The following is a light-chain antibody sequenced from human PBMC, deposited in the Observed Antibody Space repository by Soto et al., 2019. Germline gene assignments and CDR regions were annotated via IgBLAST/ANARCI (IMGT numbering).Light chain of an antibody. CDR2: DAS. CDR3: QQFADLPYT. J-gene: IGKJ2*01. Sequence: DIQMTQSPSSLSASVRDRVTITCQASQDIKTHLNWYQQKLGKAPKLLIYDASELETGVPSRFSGSGSGSDFILTISSLQPDDIATYSCQQFADLPYTFGQGTKLDFK. CDR1: QDIKTH. V-gene: IGKV1-33*01.